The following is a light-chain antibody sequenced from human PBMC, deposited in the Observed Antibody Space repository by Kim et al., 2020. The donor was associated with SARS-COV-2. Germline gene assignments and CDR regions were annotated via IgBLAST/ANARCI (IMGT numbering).Light chain of an antibody. CDR2: DDS. CDR3: QVWDSSNDHPV. CDR1: NIGIKS. J-gene: IGLJ2*01. Sequence: APGKTARITCGGDNIGIKSVHWYQKKPGQAPVLVILDDSDRPSGIPERFSGSNSGNTATLTISTVEAGDEADYYCQVWDSSNDHPVFGGGTQLTVL. V-gene: IGLV3-21*01.